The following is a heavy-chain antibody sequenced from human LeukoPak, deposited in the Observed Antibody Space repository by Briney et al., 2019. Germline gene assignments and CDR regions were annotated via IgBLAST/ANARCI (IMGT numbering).Heavy chain of an antibody. V-gene: IGHV1-2*02. CDR1: GYTFTGYY. D-gene: IGHD6-13*01. CDR3: ARAEYSSNWYEPAGSYFDY. Sequence: ASVKVSCKASGYTFTGYYTHWVRQAPGQGLEWMGWINPNSGGANFAQKFQGRVTMTRETSISTAYMELSRLRSDDTAVYYCARAEYSSNWYEPAGSYFDYWGQGTLVTVSS. J-gene: IGHJ4*02. CDR2: INPNSGGA.